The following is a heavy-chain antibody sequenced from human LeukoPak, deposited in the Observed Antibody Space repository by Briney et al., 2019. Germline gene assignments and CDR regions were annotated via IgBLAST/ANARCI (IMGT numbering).Heavy chain of an antibody. J-gene: IGHJ6*02. CDR2: MNPNSANT. CDR3: ARLASSSWPLYYYYGMDV. CDR1: GYTFTSYD. D-gene: IGHD6-13*01. V-gene: IGHV1-8*01. Sequence: GASVKVSCKASGYTFTSYDINWVRQATGQGLEWMGWMNPNSANTGYAQKFQGRVTMTRNTPIGTAYMELSSLRSEDTAVYYCARLASSSWPLYYYYGMDVWGQGTTVTVSS.